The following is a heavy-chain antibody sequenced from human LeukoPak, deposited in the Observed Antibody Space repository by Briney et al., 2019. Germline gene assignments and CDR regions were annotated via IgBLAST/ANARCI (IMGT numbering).Heavy chain of an antibody. V-gene: IGHV4-39*01. J-gene: IGHJ6*02. Sequence: SETLSLTCTVSGGSISSSSYYWGWIRQPPGKGLEWIGSIYYSGNTYYNPSLKSRVTISADTSKNQFSLKLRSVTAADTAVYYCARHVDGYYYYGMDVWGQGTTVTVSS. CDR2: IYYSGNT. CDR1: GGSISSSSYY. D-gene: IGHD2-15*01. CDR3: ARHVDGYYYYGMDV.